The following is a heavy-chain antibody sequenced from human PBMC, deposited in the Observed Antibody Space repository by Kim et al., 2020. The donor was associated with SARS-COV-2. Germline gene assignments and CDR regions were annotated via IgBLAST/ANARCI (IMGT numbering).Heavy chain of an antibody. J-gene: IGHJ6*03. CDR2: IYYSGST. Sequence: SETLSLTCTVSGGSISSGGYYWSWIRQHPGKGLEWIGYIYYSGSTYYNPSLKSRVTISVDTSKNQFSLKLSSVTAADTAVYYCARESLATVTNQFYYYMDVWGKGTTVTVSS. V-gene: IGHV4-31*03. CDR3: ARESLATVTNQFYYYMDV. CDR1: GGSISSGGYY. D-gene: IGHD4-17*01.